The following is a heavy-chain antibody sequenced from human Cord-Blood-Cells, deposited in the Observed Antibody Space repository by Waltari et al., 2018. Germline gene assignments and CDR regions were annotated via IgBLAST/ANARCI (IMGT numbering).Heavy chain of an antibody. D-gene: IGHD4-17*01. CDR1: GGSISSSSYY. CDR2: IYYSGNT. CDR3: ASPMTTVGDY. V-gene: IGHV4-39*01. J-gene: IGHJ4*02. Sequence: QLQLQESGPGLVKPSETLSLTCTVSGGSISSSSYYWGWIRQPPGKGLEWIGSIYYSGNTYHTPSLKSRVTISVDTSKNQFSLKLSSVTAADTAVYYCASPMTTVGDYWGQGTLVTVSS.